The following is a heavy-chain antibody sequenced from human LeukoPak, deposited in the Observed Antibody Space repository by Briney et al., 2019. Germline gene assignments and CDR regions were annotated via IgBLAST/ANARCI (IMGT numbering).Heavy chain of an antibody. D-gene: IGHD2/OR15-2a*01. J-gene: IGHJ4*02. CDR2: IDWDDDT. Sequence: ESGPALVKPTPTLTLTSTFSGFSLSTNGMCVSWIRQPPGKALEWLALIDWDDDTYYSTSLKTRLTISKGTSKNQVVLTMTNMDPVDTATYYCARRSMTDYYFEYWGQGTLVTVSS. CDR1: GFSLSTNGMC. V-gene: IGHV2-70*01. CDR3: ARRSMTDYYFEY.